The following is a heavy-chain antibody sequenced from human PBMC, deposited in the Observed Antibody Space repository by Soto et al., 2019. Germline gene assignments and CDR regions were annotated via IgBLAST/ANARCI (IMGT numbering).Heavy chain of an antibody. CDR2: ISVGSDGKT. Sequence: EVQLLESGGGLVQPGGSLRLSCAASGFTFRIYTMNWVRQAPGKGLEWVSFISVGSDGKTYYADSVKGRFTISRDNSKDTLYMQMNSQRVEDTAVYYCATIPFTATIVRPWGQGPLVTVSS. D-gene: IGHD3-10*01. CDR3: ATIPFTATIVRP. J-gene: IGHJ4*02. CDR1: GFTFRIYT. V-gene: IGHV3-23*01.